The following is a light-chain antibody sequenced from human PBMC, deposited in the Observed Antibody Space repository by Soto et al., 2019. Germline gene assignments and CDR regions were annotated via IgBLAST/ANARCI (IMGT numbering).Light chain of an antibody. CDR1: QSVLFSSNNKKY. Sequence: DIVMTQSPDSQAGSLAERATINCTSSQSVLFSSNNKKYLVWYRQRQGEPPKXXISWASTRESGVPEQFTGSGAGSEFTRTISSLQGVYGTVAIWQQDYSTPLTCSGGTKVDI. V-gene: IGKV4-1*01. CDR2: WAS. J-gene: IGKJ4*01. CDR3: QQDYSTPLT.